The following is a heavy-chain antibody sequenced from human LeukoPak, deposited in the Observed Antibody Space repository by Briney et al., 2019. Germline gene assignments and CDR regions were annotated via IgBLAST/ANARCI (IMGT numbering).Heavy chain of an antibody. J-gene: IGHJ4*02. V-gene: IGHV4-31*03. D-gene: IGHD3-3*01. CDR1: GGSISSGGYY. Sequence: SETLSLTCTVSGGSISSGGYYWSWIRQHPGKGLEWIGYIYYSGSTYYNPSLKSRVTISVDTSKNQFSLKLSSVTAADTAVYYCARAGGFFSPFGYWGQGTLVTVSS. CDR3: ARAGGFFSPFGY. CDR2: IYYSGST.